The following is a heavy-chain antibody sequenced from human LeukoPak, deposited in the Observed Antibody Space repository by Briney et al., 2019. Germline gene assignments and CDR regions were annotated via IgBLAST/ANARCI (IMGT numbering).Heavy chain of an antibody. CDR1: GGTFSSYA. CDR2: IIPIFGTA. V-gene: IGHV1-69*05. D-gene: IGHD3-22*01. CDR3: ASADYYDSSGYGAFDI. J-gene: IGHJ3*02. Sequence: SVKVSCKASGGTFSSYAISWVRQAPGQGLEWMGGIIPIFGTANYAQKFQGRVTITTDESTSTAYMELSSLRSEDTAVYYCASADYYDSSGYGAFDIWGRGTMVTVSS.